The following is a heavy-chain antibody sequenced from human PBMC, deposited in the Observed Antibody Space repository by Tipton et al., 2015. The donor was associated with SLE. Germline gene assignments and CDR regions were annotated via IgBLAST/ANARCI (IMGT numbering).Heavy chain of an antibody. J-gene: IGHJ3*02. CDR3: ARRGWVDAFDI. CDR1: GYSISSSYC. D-gene: IGHD6-19*01. Sequence: TLSLTCTVSGYSISSSYCWNWIRQAPGKGLEWIASIYQRTSTYYNPSLKSRATISMDTSRKQFSLKLTSVTAADTAVYYCARRGWVDAFDIWGQGTMVIVSP. CDR2: IYQRTST. V-gene: IGHV4-38-2*02.